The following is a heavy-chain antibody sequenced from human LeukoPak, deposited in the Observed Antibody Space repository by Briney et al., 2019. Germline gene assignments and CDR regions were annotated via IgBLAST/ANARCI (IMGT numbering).Heavy chain of an antibody. CDR3: ARQPAGTAAFDI. V-gene: IGHV4-59*08. CDR1: GGSITGYY. J-gene: IGHJ3*02. Sequence: SETLSLTCTVSGGSITGYYWSWIRQPPGKGLERIAYVRDNGESNYNPSLKSRVTISVDTRNNQISLRLNFVTAADTAIYYCARQPAGTAAFDIWGLGTMVTVSS. D-gene: IGHD1-14*01. CDR2: VRDNGES.